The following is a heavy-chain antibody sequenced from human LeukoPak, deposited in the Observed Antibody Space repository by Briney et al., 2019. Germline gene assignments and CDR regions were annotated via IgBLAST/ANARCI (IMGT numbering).Heavy chain of an antibody. V-gene: IGHV4-31*03. Sequence: SETLSLTCTVSGGSISSGGYYWSCIRQHPGKGLEWIGYIYYSGSTYYNPSLKSRVTISVDTSKNQFSLKLSSVTAADTAVYYCARLSGYYYYYGMDVWGQGTTVTVSS. J-gene: IGHJ6*02. CDR2: IYYSGST. CDR3: ARLSGYYYYYGMDV. CDR1: GGSISSGGYY.